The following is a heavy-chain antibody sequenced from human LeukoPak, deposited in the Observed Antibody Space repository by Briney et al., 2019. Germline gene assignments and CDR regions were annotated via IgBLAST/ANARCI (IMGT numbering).Heavy chain of an antibody. CDR2: ISSSSSYI. Sequence: PGGSLRLSCAASGFTFSSYSMNWVRQAPGKGLECVSSISSSSSYIYYADSVKGRFTISRDNAKNSLYLQMNSLRAEDTAVYYCARQTGTPAHDAFDIWGQGTMVTVSS. CDR1: GFTFSSYS. CDR3: ARQTGTPAHDAFDI. D-gene: IGHD1-1*01. V-gene: IGHV3-21*01. J-gene: IGHJ3*02.